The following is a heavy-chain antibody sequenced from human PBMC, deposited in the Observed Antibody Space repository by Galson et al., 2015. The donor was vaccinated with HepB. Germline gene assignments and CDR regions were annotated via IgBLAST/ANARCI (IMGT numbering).Heavy chain of an antibody. CDR2: IYPGDSDT. D-gene: IGHD3-22*01. CDR1: GYSFTSYW. V-gene: IGHV5-51*03. Sequence: QSGAEVKKPGESLKISCKGSGYSFTSYWIGWVRQMPGKGLEWMGIIYPGDSDTRYSPSFQGHVTISADKSISTAYLQWSSLKASDTAMYYCARVRYSYDSSGYYTEYYFDYWGQGTLVTVSS. CDR3: ARVRYSYDSSGYYTEYYFDY. J-gene: IGHJ4*02.